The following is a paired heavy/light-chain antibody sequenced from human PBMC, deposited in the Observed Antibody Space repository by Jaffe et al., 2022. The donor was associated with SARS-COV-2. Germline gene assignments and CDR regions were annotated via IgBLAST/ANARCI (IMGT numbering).Heavy chain of an antibody. V-gene: IGHV3-33*01. CDR2: IWYDGSKK. J-gene: IGHJ4*02. Sequence: QVQLVESGGGVVQPGRSLRLSCEASGFTFSNYGMHWVRQAPGKGLEWVAVIWYDGSKKYYADSVKGRFTISRDDSRNTLYLQMNTLRAEDTAVYYCARDQALGRLGYWGQGTLVTVSS. D-gene: IGHD7-27*01. CDR1: GFTFSNYG. CDR3: ARDQALGRLGY.
Light chain of an antibody. Sequence: DIQMTQSPSSLSASVGDRVTITCQASQDIGNFLNWYQQKPGKAPKLLIYGASNLDTGVPSRFSGSGSGTDFTFTISCLQPDDIARYYCQHYDNLPRVTFGQGTRLEI. CDR1: QDIGNF. CDR2: GAS. CDR3: QHYDNLPRVT. V-gene: IGKV1-33*01. J-gene: IGKJ5*01.